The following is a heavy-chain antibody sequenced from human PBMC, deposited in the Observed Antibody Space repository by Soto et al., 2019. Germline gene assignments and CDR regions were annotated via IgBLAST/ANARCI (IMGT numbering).Heavy chain of an antibody. V-gene: IGHV4-31*03. CDR1: GGSISSGGYY. D-gene: IGHD3-3*01. CDR3: AAEVGFGPLFDY. Sequence: PSETLSLTCTVSGGSISSGGYYWSWIRQHPGKGLEYIGYIYYSGSTYYNPSLKSRVAISVDTSKKQFSLKLTSVTAADTAVYYCAAEVGFGPLFDYWGQGTLVTVSS. CDR2: IYYSGST. J-gene: IGHJ4*02.